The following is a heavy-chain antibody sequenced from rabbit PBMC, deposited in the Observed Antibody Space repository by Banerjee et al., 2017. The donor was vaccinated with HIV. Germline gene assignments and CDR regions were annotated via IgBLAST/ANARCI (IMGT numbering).Heavy chain of an antibody. D-gene: IGHD4-1*01. CDR3: ARDLAGAIGWNFVL. Sequence: QSLEESGGDLVKPGASLTLTCTASGFSFRNKYVMCWVRQAPGKGLEWIGCINTSSGNTVYASWAKGRFTISKTSSTTVTLQMTSLTAADTATYFCARDLAGAIGWNFVLWGQGTLVTVS. CDR1: GFSFRNKYV. CDR2: INTSSGNT. V-gene: IGHV1S40*01. J-gene: IGHJ6*01.